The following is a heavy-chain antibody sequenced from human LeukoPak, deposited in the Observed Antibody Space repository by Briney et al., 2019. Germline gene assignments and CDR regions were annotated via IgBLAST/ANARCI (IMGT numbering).Heavy chain of an antibody. CDR1: GYSSSIDYY. Sequence: KPSETLSPTCTVSGYSSSIDYYWGWIRQSPGKGLEWIGSIHRSGSTYYNPSLKSRVTISGDTSKSQFSLRLTSVTAADTPVYYCAGTSSGYYSTDYWGQGTLVTVSS. CDR2: IHRSGST. V-gene: IGHV4-38-2*02. D-gene: IGHD5-12*01. J-gene: IGHJ4*02. CDR3: AGTSSGYYSTDY.